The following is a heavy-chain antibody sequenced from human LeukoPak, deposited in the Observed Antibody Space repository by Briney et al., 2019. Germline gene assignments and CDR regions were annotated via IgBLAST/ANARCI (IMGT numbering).Heavy chain of an antibody. CDR1: GGSISSSSYY. V-gene: IGHV4-39*01. J-gene: IGHJ4*02. CDR3: ASEAAYCGGDCHPGPVDY. D-gene: IGHD2-21*02. CDR2: IYYSGST. Sequence: PSETLSLTCTVSGGSISSSSYYWGWIRQPPGKGLEWIVSIYYSGSTYYNPSLKSRITISVDTSKNQFSLKLSSVTAADTAVYDCASEAAYCGGDCHPGPVDYWGQGTLVTVSS.